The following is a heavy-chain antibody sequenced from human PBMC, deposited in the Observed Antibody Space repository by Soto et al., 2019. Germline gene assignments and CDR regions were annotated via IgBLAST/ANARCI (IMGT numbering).Heavy chain of an antibody. V-gene: IGHV3-30-3*01. Sequence: PGGSLRLSCAASGFTFSSYAMHWVRQAPGKGLEWVAVISYDGSNKYYADSVKGRFTISRDNSKNTLYLQMNSLRAEDTAVYYCARDEADSSGYYSIFWGQGTLVTV. D-gene: IGHD3-22*01. CDR2: ISYDGSNK. CDR3: ARDEADSSGYYSIF. J-gene: IGHJ4*02. CDR1: GFTFSSYA.